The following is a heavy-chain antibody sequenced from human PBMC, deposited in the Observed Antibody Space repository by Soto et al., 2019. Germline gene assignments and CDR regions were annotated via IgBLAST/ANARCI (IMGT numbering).Heavy chain of an antibody. CDR3: ATDRRMSPSYYYDSSGYPDAFDI. Sequence: ASVKVSCKVSGYTLTELSMHWVRQAPGKGLEWMGGFDPVDGETIYAQKFQGRVTMTEDTSTDTAYMELSSLRSEDTAVYYCATDRRMSPSYYYDSSGYPDAFDIWGQGTMVTVSS. V-gene: IGHV1-24*01. D-gene: IGHD3-22*01. J-gene: IGHJ3*02. CDR1: GYTLTELS. CDR2: FDPVDGET.